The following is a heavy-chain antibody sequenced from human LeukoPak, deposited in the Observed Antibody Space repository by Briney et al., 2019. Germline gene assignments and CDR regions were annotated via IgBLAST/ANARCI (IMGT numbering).Heavy chain of an antibody. CDR3: ARDQSLLYFDY. V-gene: IGHV3-74*01. CDR1: GFTFSSYW. CDR2: INSDGTRT. D-gene: IGHD2-15*01. Sequence: GGSLRLSCAASGFTFSSYWMHWVRQVPGKGLVWVSRINSDGTRTSYADSVKGRFTISRDNSKNTLYLQMSSLRAEDTAVYYCARDQSLLYFDYWGQGTLVTVSS. J-gene: IGHJ4*02.